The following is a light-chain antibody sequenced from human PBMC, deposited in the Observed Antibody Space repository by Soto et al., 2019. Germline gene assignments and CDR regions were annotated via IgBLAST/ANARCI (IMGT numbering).Light chain of an antibody. J-gene: IGLJ2*01. CDR3: SSYAGSNNFV. CDR1: SSDVGGYHY. Sequence: QSALTQPPSASGSPGQSVTISCTGTSSDVGGYHYVSWYQQHPGKAPKLMIYEVSKRPSGVPDRFSGSKSGNTASLTVSGLQAEDEAYYYCSSYAGSNNFVFGGGTKLTVL. CDR2: EVS. V-gene: IGLV2-8*01.